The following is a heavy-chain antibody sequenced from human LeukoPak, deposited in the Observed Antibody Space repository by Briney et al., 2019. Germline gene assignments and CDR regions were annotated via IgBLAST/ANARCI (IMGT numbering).Heavy chain of an antibody. CDR2: IYYSGST. D-gene: IGHD3-3*01. J-gene: IGHJ6*02. Sequence: SETLSLTCTVSGGCIRSAAYYWSWIRQPPGKGLEWIGYIYYSGSTYYNPSLKSRATISVDTSKNQFSLKLSSVTAADTAVYYCARENFWLPKYYYGMDVWGQGTTVTVSS. CDR3: ARENFWLPKYYYGMDV. V-gene: IGHV4-31*03. CDR1: GGCIRSAAYY.